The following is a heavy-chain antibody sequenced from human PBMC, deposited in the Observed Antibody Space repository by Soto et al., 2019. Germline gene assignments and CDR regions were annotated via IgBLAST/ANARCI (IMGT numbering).Heavy chain of an antibody. CDR3: ARDKGTRGEYYYGMDV. CDR1: GYTFTSYG. J-gene: IGHJ6*02. Sequence: VASVKVSCKATGYTFTSYGISWVRQAPGQGLEWMGWSTAYNGNTNYAQKLQGRGTMTTDTSTSTAYMELRSLRSDDTAVYYCARDKGTRGEYYYGMDVWGQGTTVTVS. V-gene: IGHV1-18*01. D-gene: IGHD3-16*01. CDR2: STAYNGNT.